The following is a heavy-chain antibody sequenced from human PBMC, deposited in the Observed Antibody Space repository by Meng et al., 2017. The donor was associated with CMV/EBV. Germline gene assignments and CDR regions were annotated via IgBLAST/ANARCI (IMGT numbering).Heavy chain of an antibody. D-gene: IGHD4-11*01. J-gene: IGHJ5*02. CDR3: ARVLDYSNYWFDP. CDR2: INPRGGST. V-gene: IGHV1-46*02. Sequence: KASGYTFNSYYMHWVRQAPGQGLGWMGIINPRGGSTSYAQKFQGRVTMTRDTSTSTVYMELSSLRSEDTAVYYCARVLDYSNYWFDPWGQGTLVTVSS. CDR1: GYTFNSYY.